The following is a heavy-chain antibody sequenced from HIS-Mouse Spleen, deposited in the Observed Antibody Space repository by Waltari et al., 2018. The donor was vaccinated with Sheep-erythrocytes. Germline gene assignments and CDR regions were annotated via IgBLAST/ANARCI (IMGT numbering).Heavy chain of an antibody. J-gene: IGHJ4*02. D-gene: IGHD1-26*01. CDR2: ISSSISYL. CDR3: ARVASGATFDY. Sequence: EVQLVESGGGLVKPGGSLRLSCAASGFTFSSYSMNWVRQARGQGLGWVSSISSSISYLSYANSVKGQLTISRDNAKNSLYLHMNSRRAEDTAVYYCARVASGATFDYWGQGTLVTVSS. V-gene: IGHV3-21*01. CDR1: GFTFSSYS.